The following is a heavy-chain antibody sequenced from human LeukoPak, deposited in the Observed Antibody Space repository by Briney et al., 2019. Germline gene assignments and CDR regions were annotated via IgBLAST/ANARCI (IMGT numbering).Heavy chain of an antibody. CDR2: IRYDGSIK. CDR3: AKGGQLAGPGYYMDV. CDR1: GFRFNSYG. D-gene: IGHD6-6*01. J-gene: IGHJ6*03. Sequence: PGGSMRLSCAASGFRFNSYGMHWVRQAPGKGLDWVTFIRYDGSIKYYADSVKGRFTISRDNSKNTLYLQMNSLRAEDTAVYYCAKGGQLAGPGYYMDVWGKGTTVTVSS. V-gene: IGHV3-30*02.